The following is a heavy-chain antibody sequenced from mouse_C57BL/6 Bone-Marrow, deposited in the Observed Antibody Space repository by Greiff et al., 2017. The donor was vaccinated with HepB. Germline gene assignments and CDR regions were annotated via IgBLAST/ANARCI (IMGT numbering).Heavy chain of an antibody. J-gene: IGHJ3*01. V-gene: IGHV5-4*03. CDR1: GFTFSSYA. CDR3: GGGRRDYDVGAWFAY. Sequence: EVKVVESGGGLVKPGGSLKLSCAASGFTFSSYAMSWVRQTPEKRLEWVATISDGGSYTYYPDNVKGRFTISRDNAKNNMYLQMSNLKSEDTAMYYCGGGRRDYDVGAWFAYWGQGTLVTVSA. D-gene: IGHD2-4*01. CDR2: ISDGGSYT.